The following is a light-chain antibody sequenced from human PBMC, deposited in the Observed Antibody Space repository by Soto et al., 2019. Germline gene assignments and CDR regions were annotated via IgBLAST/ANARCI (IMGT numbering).Light chain of an antibody. J-gene: IGKJ4*01. V-gene: IGKV3-20*01. CDR3: QQFSSYPLT. Sequence: EFGLTQSPGTLSLSPGDRATLSCRASQTVRNNYLAWYQQKPGQAPRLLIYDASSRATGIPDRFSGGGSGTDFTLTISRLEPEDVAVYYCQQFSSYPLTFGGGTKVEIK. CDR2: DAS. CDR1: QTVRNNY.